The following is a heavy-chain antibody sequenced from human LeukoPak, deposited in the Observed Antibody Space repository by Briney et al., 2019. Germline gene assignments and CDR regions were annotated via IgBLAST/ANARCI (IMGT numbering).Heavy chain of an antibody. J-gene: IGHJ5*02. Sequence: GGSLRLSCAASGFTFSSYSMNWVRQAPGKGLEWVSSISSSSSYIYYADSVKGRFTISRDNAKNSLYLQMNSLRAEDTAVYYCARGGGYDSGGFHLLSWGQGTLVTVSS. V-gene: IGHV3-21*01. D-gene: IGHD3-22*01. CDR1: GFTFSSYS. CDR3: ARGGGYDSGGFHLLS. CDR2: ISSSSSYI.